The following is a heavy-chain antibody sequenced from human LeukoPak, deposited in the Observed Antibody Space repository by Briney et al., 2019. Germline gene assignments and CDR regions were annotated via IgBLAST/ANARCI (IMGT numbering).Heavy chain of an antibody. Sequence: ASVKVSCKASGYTFTSYDINWVRQATGQGLEWMRWMNPNSGNTGYAQKFKGRVTMTRKTSISTAYMELSSLRSEDTEVYYCARAGSSGWSYYYYGMDVWGQGTTVTVSS. J-gene: IGHJ6*02. CDR1: GYTFTSYD. V-gene: IGHV1-8*01. D-gene: IGHD6-19*01. CDR3: ARAGSSGWSYYYYGMDV. CDR2: MNPNSGNT.